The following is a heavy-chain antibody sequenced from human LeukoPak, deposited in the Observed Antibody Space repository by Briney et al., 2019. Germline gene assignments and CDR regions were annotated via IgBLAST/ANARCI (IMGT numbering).Heavy chain of an antibody. D-gene: IGHD2-15*01. CDR1: GFTFSSYG. CDR2: IWYDGSNK. J-gene: IGHJ6*02. CDR3: GKMVAATLSATRHYFYGMDV. V-gene: IGHV3-33*06. Sequence: TGGSLRLSCAASGFTFSSYGMHWVRQAPGKGLEWVAVIWYDGSNKYYADSVKGRFTISRDNSKNTLYLQMNSLRAEDTAVYYCGKMVAATLSATRHYFYGMDVWGQGTTVTVSS.